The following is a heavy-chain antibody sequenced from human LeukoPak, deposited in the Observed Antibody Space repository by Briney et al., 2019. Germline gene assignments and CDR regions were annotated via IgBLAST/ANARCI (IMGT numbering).Heavy chain of an antibody. J-gene: IGHJ4*02. CDR1: GYTFTGYY. Sequence: ASVKVSCKASGYTFTGYYIHWVRQAPGQGLEWMGWINPNSGGTNYAQKFQGRVTMTRDTSTSTVYMELSSLRSEDTAVYYCARDLSSSWYWDYWGQGTLVTVSS. CDR2: INPNSGGT. CDR3: ARDLSSSWYWDY. V-gene: IGHV1-2*02. D-gene: IGHD6-13*01.